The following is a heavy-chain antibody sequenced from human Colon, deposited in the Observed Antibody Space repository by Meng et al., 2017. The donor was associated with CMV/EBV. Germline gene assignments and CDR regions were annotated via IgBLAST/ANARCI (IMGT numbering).Heavy chain of an antibody. CDR3: AGEYQLLNTPYFEY. CDR2: ISHDGSNK. CDR1: RLTFSSYA. Sequence: GESLKISCAASRLTFSSYALHWVRQAPGKGLEWVATISHDGSNKYYADSVKGRFAISRDDSKNTLFLQLSSLRTEDTAVYYCAGEYQLLNTPYFEYWGQGTQVTVSS. D-gene: IGHD3-10*01. J-gene: IGHJ4*02. V-gene: IGHV3-30*09.